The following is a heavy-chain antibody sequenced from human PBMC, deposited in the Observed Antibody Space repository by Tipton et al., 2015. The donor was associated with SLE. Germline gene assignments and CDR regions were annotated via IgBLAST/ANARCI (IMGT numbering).Heavy chain of an antibody. CDR2: LYSGGST. V-gene: IGHV3-66*01. Sequence: GSLRLSCAASGFSVTRNYMSWFRQVPGKGLEWVSVLYSGGSTFYADSVKGRFTISRDASKNTLNLQMNDLRSEDTAVYYCAREGQSCGGDCYASWGQGTLVTVSS. CDR1: GFSVTRNY. J-gene: IGHJ5*02. D-gene: IGHD2-21*01. CDR3: AREGQSCGGDCYAS.